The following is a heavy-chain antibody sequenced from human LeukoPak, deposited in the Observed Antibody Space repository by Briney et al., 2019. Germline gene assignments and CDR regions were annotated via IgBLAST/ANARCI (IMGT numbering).Heavy chain of an antibody. CDR1: GGLISCGGYY. CDR3: ASLTDSYDSSGYGWFDP. CDR2: IYYSGST. V-gene: IGHV4-31*03. J-gene: IGHJ5*02. Sequence: SHTLSLTCTVSGGLISCGGYYWSWIRQHPGKGLEWIEYIYYSGSTYYHPSLNSRIIISVDTSKNQFSLQLSSVPAADTAVYYCASLTDSYDSSGYGWFDPWGQGKLVTVSS. D-gene: IGHD3-22*01.